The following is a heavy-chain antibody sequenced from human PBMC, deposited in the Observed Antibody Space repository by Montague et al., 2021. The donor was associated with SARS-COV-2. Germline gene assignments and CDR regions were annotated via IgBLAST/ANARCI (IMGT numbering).Heavy chain of an antibody. CDR1: GFTFTSHA. D-gene: IGHD2-2*03. V-gene: IGHV3-48*03. J-gene: IGHJ6*02. Sequence: SLRLSCAASGFTFTSHAMHWVRQAPGKGLEWVSSISSDGSGKRYVDSVKGRFTISRDNAKNSLYLQMTSLRAVDTAVYFCVRESGCCLHGVCYDYYNGMGVWGQGTTVTVAS. CDR3: VRESGCCLHGVCYDYYNGMGV. CDR2: ISSDGSGK.